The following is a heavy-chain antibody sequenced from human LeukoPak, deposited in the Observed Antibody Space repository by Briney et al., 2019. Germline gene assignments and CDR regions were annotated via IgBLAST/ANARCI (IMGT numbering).Heavy chain of an antibody. CDR1: GFTFSNYA. J-gene: IGHJ3*02. CDR2: ITGSGGST. V-gene: IGHV3-23*01. Sequence: GGSLRLSCAASGFTFSNYAMSWVRQAPGKGLEWVSGITGSGGSTNYADSVKGRFTTSRDNSKNTLYLQMSSLRAEDTAVYYCTGGGWSTDAFDIWGQGTMVTVSS. CDR3: TGGGWSTDAFDI. D-gene: IGHD6-19*01.